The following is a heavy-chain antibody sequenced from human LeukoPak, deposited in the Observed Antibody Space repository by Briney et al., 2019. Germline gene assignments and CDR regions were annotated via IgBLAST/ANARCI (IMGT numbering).Heavy chain of an antibody. CDR1: GFIFSGDF. J-gene: IGHJ4*02. V-gene: IGHV3-53*01. CDR3: ARSRIAVAGPLDY. D-gene: IGHD6-19*01. CDR2: IYSDGST. Sequence: GGSLRLSCAASGFIFSGDFMSWVRQAPGKGLEWVSVIYSDGSTYYADSVKGRFTISRDNSKNTLYLQMNSLRAEDTAVYYCARSRIAVAGPLDYWGQGTLVTVSS.